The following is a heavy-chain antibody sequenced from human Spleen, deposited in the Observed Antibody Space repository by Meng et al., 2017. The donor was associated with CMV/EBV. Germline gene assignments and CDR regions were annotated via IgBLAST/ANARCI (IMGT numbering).Heavy chain of an antibody. V-gene: IGHV4-39*07. CDR2: IYYGGNT. J-gene: IGHJ6*02. D-gene: IGHD6-13*01. CDR1: GGSISSSSYY. CDR3: ARMEDGYSSSARLGMDV. Sequence: SETLSLTCTVSGGSISSSSYYWGWIRQTPGKGLEWIGTIYYGGNTYYNPSLASRVTISVETSKNQFSLKLSSVTAADTAVYYCARMEDGYSSSARLGMDVWGQGTTVTVSS.